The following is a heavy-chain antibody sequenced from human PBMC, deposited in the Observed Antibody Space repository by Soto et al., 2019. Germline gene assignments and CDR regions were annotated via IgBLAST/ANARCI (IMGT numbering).Heavy chain of an antibody. CDR3: ARPEYSGLSYVRAV. V-gene: IGHV3-48*02. J-gene: IGHJ6*02. CDR1: GFTFSSYS. Sequence: GGSLRLSCAASGFTFSSYSMNWVRQAPGKGLEWVSYISSSSSTIYYADSVEGRFTISRDNAKNSLYLQMNSLRDEVTAVYYCARPEYSGLSYVRAVRGQGSTDIVSS. D-gene: IGHD6-6*01. CDR2: ISSSSSTI.